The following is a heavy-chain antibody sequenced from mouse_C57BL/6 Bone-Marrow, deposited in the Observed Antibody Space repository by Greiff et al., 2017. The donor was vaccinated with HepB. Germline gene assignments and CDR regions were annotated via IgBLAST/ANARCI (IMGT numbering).Heavy chain of an antibody. D-gene: IGHD2-13*01. CDR3: AGWGVGDYAWFAD. CDR1: GYTFTSYW. J-gene: IGHJ3*01. Sequence: QVQLKESGAELAKPGASVKLSCKASGYTFTSYWMHWVKQRPGQGLEWIGYINPSSGYTKYNQKFKDKATLTADKSSSTAYMQLSSLPYEDSAVYYCAGWGVGDYAWFADWGQGTLVTVSA. V-gene: IGHV1-7*01. CDR2: INPSSGYT.